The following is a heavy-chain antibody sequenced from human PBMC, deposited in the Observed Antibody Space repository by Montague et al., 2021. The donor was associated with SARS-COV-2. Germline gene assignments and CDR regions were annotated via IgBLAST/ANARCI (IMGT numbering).Heavy chain of an antibody. Sequence: SETLSLTRTVYGGSFSGYYWSWIRQPPGKGPEWIGEINHSGSTNYNPSLKSRVTISVDTSKNQFSLKLSSVTAADTAVYYCARVSKARMVRGVITGNWFDPWGQGTLVTVSS. V-gene: IGHV4-34*01. CDR3: ARVSKARMVRGVITGNWFDP. D-gene: IGHD3-10*01. J-gene: IGHJ5*02. CDR2: INHSGST. CDR1: GGSFSGYY.